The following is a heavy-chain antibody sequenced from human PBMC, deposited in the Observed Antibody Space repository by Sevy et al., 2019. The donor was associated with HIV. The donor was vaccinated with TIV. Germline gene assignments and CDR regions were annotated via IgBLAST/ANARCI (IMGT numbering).Heavy chain of an antibody. CDR3: ARDMDYYDSSGRDAFDI. Sequence: GGSLRLSCAASGFTFSSYWMHWVRQAPGKGLVWVSRINSDGSSTSYADSVKGRFTISRDNAKNTLYLQMNSLRAEDTAGYYCARDMDYYDSSGRDAFDIWGQGTMVTVSS. CDR2: INSDGSST. V-gene: IGHV3-74*01. CDR1: GFTFSSYW. D-gene: IGHD3-22*01. J-gene: IGHJ3*02.